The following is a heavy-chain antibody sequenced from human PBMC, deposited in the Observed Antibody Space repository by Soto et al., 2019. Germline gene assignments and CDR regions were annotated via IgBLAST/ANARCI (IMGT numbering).Heavy chain of an antibody. CDR1: GYTFIGYS. V-gene: IGHV1-3*01. Sequence: ASVKVFCRASGYTFIGYSLHWVRRDPGQRHEWMGWINPGNGGTRYSHKSPGKLTITSDASATTVYVELSSLTSGDTDVYYCARDRLITRPISGPFDYWGQGALVTVSS. CDR2: INPGNGGT. J-gene: IGHJ4*02. CDR3: ARDRLITRPISGPFDY. D-gene: IGHD3-10*01.